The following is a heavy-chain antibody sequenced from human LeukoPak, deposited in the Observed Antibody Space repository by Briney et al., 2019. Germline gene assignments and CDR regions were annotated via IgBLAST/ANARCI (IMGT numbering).Heavy chain of an antibody. J-gene: IGHJ4*02. CDR1: GYSISSGYY. V-gene: IGHV4-38-2*02. CDR2: IYHSGST. CDR3: AIMGAGSFDY. Sequence: KPSETLSLTCTVSGYSISSGYYWGWIRQPPGKGLEWIGSIYHSGSTYYNPSLKSRATISVDTSKNQFSLKLSSVTAADTAVYYCAIMGAGSFDYWGQGTLVTVSS. D-gene: IGHD2-8*01.